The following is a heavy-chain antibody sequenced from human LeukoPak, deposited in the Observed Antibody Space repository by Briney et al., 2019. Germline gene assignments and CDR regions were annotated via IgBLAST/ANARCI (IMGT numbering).Heavy chain of an antibody. V-gene: IGHV3-48*03. Sequence: GGSLRLSCAASGFTFSRYEMNWVRQAPGKGLEWVSYISSSGSTIYYADSVKGRFTISRDNAKNSLYLQMNSLRAEDTAVYYCARGCYDSSGYYPFDYWGQGTLVTVSS. CDR1: GFTFSRYE. CDR2: ISSSGSTI. J-gene: IGHJ4*02. D-gene: IGHD3-22*01. CDR3: ARGCYDSSGYYPFDY.